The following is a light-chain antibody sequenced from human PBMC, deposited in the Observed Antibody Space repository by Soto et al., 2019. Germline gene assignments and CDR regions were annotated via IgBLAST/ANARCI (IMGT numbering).Light chain of an antibody. J-gene: IGLJ1*01. Sequence: QSLLTQPPSASGAPGQRVTISCSGSASSIGRDPVKWYQQVPVTAPKLLIYENNHLPSGVPGRFSGSKSGTSASLVIIGLQYEDEDEYFCARWDGSLXGFVVGTGTKVXV. CDR2: ENN. CDR1: ASSIGRDP. CDR3: ARWDGSLXGFV. V-gene: IGLV1-44*01.